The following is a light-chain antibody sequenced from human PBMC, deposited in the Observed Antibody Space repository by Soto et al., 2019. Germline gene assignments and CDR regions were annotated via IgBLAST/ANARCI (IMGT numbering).Light chain of an antibody. CDR3: QQYGSSPNP. V-gene: IGKV3-20*01. Sequence: EIVLTQSPGTLSLSPGEGATLSCRASQSVSSRWLVWYQQKPGQAPRLLIYSASSRATGIPDSFSGSGSGTEYTHIISMREHEDVAVYYGQQYGSSPNPFGQGPKVEMK. CDR1: QSVSSRW. J-gene: IGKJ2*01. CDR2: SAS.